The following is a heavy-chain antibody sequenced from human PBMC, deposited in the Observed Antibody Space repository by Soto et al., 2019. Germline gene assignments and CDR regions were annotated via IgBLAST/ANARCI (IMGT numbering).Heavy chain of an antibody. CDR1: GGTFSSYA. V-gene: IGHV1-69*01. CDR2: IIPIFGRA. J-gene: IGHJ6*02. Sequence: QVQLVQSGADVKKPGSSVKVSCKASGGTFSSYAISWVRQAPGQGLEWMGGIIPIFGRANYAQKVQGRVTVAADESTSTAYLEQSSLRSEDTAVYYCASGGYSGYDYNYYFYGMDVWGQGTTVNVSS. CDR3: ASGGYSGYDYNYYFYGMDV. D-gene: IGHD5-12*01.